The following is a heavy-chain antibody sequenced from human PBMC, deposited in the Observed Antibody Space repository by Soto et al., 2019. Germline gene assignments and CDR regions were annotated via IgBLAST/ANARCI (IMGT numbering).Heavy chain of an antibody. D-gene: IGHD1-26*01. CDR3: ARGLGRSYSWYYYYGMDV. CDR2: IIHSGST. J-gene: IGHJ6*02. CDR1: GGSFSGYY. V-gene: IGHV4-34*01. Sequence: SETLSLTYAVYGGSFSGYYWSWIRQPPGKGLEGIGEIIHSGSTNYIPSLKGRVTISVDTSKNQFSLNLSSVTAADTAVYYCARGLGRSYSWYYYYGMDVWGQGTTVTVSS.